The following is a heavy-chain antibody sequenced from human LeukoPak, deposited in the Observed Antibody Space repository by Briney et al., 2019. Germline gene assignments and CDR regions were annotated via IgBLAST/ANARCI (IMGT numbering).Heavy chain of an antibody. CDR3: ARVYTVMGATTVDHYHYYMDV. CDR2: IYTRVTN. CDR1: GGSIRSGSYY. V-gene: IGHV4-61*09. D-gene: IGHD5-18*01. Sequence: SETLSLTCTLSGGSIRSGSYYWSWIRQPAGKGLEWIGHIYTRVTNNYNPSVKSRVTVSLDTSKNQISLKLSSVTAADTAIYYCARVYTVMGATTVDHYHYYMDVWGKGTTVTVSS. J-gene: IGHJ6*03.